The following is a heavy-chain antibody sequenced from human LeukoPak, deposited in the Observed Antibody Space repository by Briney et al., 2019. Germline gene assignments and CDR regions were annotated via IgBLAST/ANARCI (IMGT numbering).Heavy chain of an antibody. V-gene: IGHV5-51*01. J-gene: IGHJ4*02. Sequence: GESLKISCKGSGYTFSSYWIGWVRQMPGKGLEWMGIIYPGDSDTRYSPSLQGQVTISVDTSIGTAYLQWSSLKSSDTAIYYCARQNDFRLDYWGQGTLVTVSS. CDR2: IYPGDSDT. CDR3: ARQNDFRLDY. CDR1: GYTFSSYW. D-gene: IGHD3-3*01.